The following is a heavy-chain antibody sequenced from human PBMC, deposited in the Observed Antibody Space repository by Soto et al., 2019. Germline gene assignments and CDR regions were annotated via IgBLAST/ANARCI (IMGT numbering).Heavy chain of an antibody. D-gene: IGHD1-1*01. CDR1: GYTFTSYA. CDR3: ARDQRTTGTTPLAYYFDY. Sequence: ASVKVSCKASGYTFTSYAMHWVRQAPGQRLEWMGWINAGNGNTKYSQKFQGRVTITRDTSASTAYMELSSLRSEDTAVYYCARDQRTTGTTPLAYYFDYWGQGTLVTVSS. V-gene: IGHV1-3*01. J-gene: IGHJ4*02. CDR2: INAGNGNT.